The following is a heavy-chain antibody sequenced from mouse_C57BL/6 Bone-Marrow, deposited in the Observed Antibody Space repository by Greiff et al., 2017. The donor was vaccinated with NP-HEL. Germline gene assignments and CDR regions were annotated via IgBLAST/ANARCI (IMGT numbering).Heavy chain of an antibody. CDR3: ARLVTTVVVRDFDY. V-gene: IGHV1-19*01. CDR1: GYTFTDYY. D-gene: IGHD1-1*01. Sequence: IQLQQSGPVLVKPGASVKMSCKASGYTFTDYYMNWVKQSHGKSLEWIGVINPYNGGTSYNQKFKGKATLTVDKSSSTAYMELNSLTSEDSAVYYCARLVTTVVVRDFDYWGQGTTLTVSS. CDR2: INPYNGGT. J-gene: IGHJ2*01.